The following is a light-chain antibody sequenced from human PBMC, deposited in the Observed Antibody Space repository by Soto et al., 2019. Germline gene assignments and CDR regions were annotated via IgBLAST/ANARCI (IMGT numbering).Light chain of an antibody. Sequence: DIQLTQSPSFLSASVGDRVTITCRASQGISSYLAWYQQKPGKAPKLLIYAASTLQSGVPSRFSGSGSGTEFTRPISSLQPEYFATYYCQQLNSYPLYTFGQGTKLEIK. J-gene: IGKJ2*01. V-gene: IGKV1-9*01. CDR2: AAS. CDR1: QGISSY. CDR3: QQLNSYPLYT.